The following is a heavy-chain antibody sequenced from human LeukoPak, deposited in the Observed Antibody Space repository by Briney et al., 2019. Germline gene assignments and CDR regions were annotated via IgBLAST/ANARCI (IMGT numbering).Heavy chain of an antibody. D-gene: IGHD3-22*01. CDR1: GGSISSSSYY. CDR3: ARPADSSGYLSY. J-gene: IGHJ4*02. Sequence: SETLSLTCTVSGGSISSSSYYWGWIRQPPGKGLEWIGSIYYSGSTYYNPSLKSRVTISVDTSKNQFSLKLSSVTAADTAVYYCARPADSSGYLSYWGQGTLVTVSS. CDR2: IYYSGST. V-gene: IGHV4-39*01.